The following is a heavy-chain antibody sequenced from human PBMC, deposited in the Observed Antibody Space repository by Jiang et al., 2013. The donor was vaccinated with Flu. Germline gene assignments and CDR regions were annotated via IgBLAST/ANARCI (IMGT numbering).Heavy chain of an antibody. CDR1: GFTFSSYS. CDR2: ISSSSSYI. Sequence: QLVESGGGLVQPGGSLRLSCAASGFTFSSYSMNWVRQAPGKGLEWVSSISSSSSYIHYADSVKGRFTISRDNAKSSLYLQMNSLRAEDTAVYYCARETSLYDILTAYHSCYFDYWGQGTLVTVSS. D-gene: IGHD3-9*01. V-gene: IGHV3-21*01. CDR3: ARETSLYDILTAYHSCYFDY. J-gene: IGHJ4*02.